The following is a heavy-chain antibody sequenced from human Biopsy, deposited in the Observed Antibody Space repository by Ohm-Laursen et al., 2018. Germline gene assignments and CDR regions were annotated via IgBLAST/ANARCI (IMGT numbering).Heavy chain of an antibody. V-gene: IGHV1-2*02. Sequence: ASVKVSCNSSGYAVNDYFLHWLRQAPGQGPEWMGWISPNSGGTNYAQKFQGRVTMTTDTSTSAVYLELRRLISDDTAVYYCARDIMNRIAGLVARSDVFDVWGQGTLVTVSS. CDR1: GYAVNDYF. J-gene: IGHJ3*01. D-gene: IGHD3-16*01. CDR2: ISPNSGGT. CDR3: ARDIMNRIAGLVARSDVFDV.